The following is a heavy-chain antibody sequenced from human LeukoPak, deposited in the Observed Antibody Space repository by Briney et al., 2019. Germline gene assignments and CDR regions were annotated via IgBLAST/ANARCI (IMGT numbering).Heavy chain of an antibody. Sequence: GASVKVSCKASGYTFTSYGISWVRQAPGQGLEWMGWISAHNGNTNYEEKVQGRVTMTTDTSTSTAYMELRSLRSDDTAVYYCARGKGTVTTYYSYYMDMWGKGTTVTVSS. D-gene: IGHD1/OR15-1a*01. CDR2: ISAHNGNT. J-gene: IGHJ6*03. CDR1: GYTFTSYG. CDR3: ARGKGTVTTYYSYYMDM. V-gene: IGHV1-18*01.